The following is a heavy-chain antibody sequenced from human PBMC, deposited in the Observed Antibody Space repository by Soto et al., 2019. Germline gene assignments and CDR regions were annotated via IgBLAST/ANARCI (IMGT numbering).Heavy chain of an antibody. CDR2: IYYSGST. Sequence: PSETLSLTCTVSGGSISSYYWSWIRQPPGKGLEWIGYIYYSGSTNYNPSLKSRATISVDTSKNQFSLKLSSVTAADTAVYYCARLEGRKRSGYYIDYWGQGTLVTVSS. J-gene: IGHJ4*02. CDR1: GGSISSYY. CDR3: ARLEGRKRSGYYIDY. D-gene: IGHD3-3*01. V-gene: IGHV4-59*08.